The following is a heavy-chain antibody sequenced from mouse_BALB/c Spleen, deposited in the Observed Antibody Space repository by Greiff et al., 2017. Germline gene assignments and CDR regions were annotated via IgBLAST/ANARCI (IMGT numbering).Heavy chain of an antibody. Sequence: QVQLQQSGAELARPGASVKLSCKASGYTFTSYWMQWVKQRPGQGLEWIGAIYPGDGDTRYTQKFKGKATLTADKSSSTAYMQLSSLASEDSAVYYCARGRFHYYGYEDYWGQGTTLTVSS. CDR3: ARGRFHYYGYEDY. J-gene: IGHJ2*01. CDR2: IYPGDGDT. CDR1: GYTFTSYW. D-gene: IGHD1-2*01. V-gene: IGHV1-87*01.